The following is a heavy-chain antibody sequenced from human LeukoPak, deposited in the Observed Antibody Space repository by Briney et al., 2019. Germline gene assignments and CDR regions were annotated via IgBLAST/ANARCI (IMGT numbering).Heavy chain of an antibody. D-gene: IGHD6-13*01. CDR2: ISSSSSYI. Sequence: GSLRLSCAASGFTFSSYSMNWVRQAPGKGLEWVSSISSSSSYIYYADSVKGRFTISRDNAKNSLYLQMNSLRAEDTAVYYCARESYSSSWYEKGWFDPWGQGTLVTVSS. J-gene: IGHJ5*02. V-gene: IGHV3-21*01. CDR3: ARESYSSSWYEKGWFDP. CDR1: GFTFSSYS.